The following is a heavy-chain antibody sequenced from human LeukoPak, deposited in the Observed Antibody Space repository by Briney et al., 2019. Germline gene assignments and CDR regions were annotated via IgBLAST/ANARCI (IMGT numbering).Heavy chain of an antibody. V-gene: IGHV3-23*01. CDR3: AKHIAVAGRNWFDP. J-gene: IGHJ5*02. CDR2: ISGSGGST. D-gene: IGHD6-19*01. Sequence: GGSLRLSCAASGFTLSSYAMSWVRQAPGKGLEWVSAISGSGGSTYYADSVKGRFTISRDNSKNPLYLQMNSLRAEDTAVYYCAKHIAVAGRNWFDPWGQGTLVTVSS. CDR1: GFTLSSYA.